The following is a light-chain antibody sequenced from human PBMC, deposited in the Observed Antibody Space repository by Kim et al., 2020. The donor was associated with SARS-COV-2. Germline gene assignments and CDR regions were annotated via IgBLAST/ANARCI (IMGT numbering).Light chain of an antibody. J-gene: IGKJ2*01. CDR3: QQYGVAPPYT. Sequence: SPGERATLFCRTSQGVCSNCLAWYQQKPGQAPRLLIYAVSSRAAGIPDRFSGSGSGTDFTLTISRLEPEDFAVYYCQQYGVAPPYTFGQGTKLEI. V-gene: IGKV3-20*01. CDR1: QGVCSNC. CDR2: AVS.